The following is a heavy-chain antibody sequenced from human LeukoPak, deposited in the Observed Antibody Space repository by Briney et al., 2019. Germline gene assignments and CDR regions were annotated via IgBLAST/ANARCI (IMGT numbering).Heavy chain of an antibody. J-gene: IGHJ5*02. CDR2: ISAYNGNT. CDR1: GYTFTSYG. V-gene: IGHV1-18*01. Sequence: ASVKVSCKASGYTFTSYGISWVRRAPGQGLEWMGWISAYNGNTNYAQKLQGRVTMTTDTSTSTAYMELRSLRSDDTAVYYCARDSRYYDSSGYNTWGQGTLVTVSS. CDR3: ARDSRYYDSSGYNT. D-gene: IGHD3-22*01.